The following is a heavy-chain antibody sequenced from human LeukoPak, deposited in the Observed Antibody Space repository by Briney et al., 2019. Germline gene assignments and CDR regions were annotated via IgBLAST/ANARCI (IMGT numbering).Heavy chain of an antibody. CDR2: IYYTGST. CDR3: ARNYCTSTSCYVD. Sequence: SETLSLTCSVSGGSISSLYWSWIRQPPGKGLEWIGYIYYTGSTNYNPSLKSRVTMFVDMSKNQFSLRLSSVTAADTAVYYCARNYCTSTSCYVDWGQGTLVTVSS. D-gene: IGHD2-2*01. CDR1: GGSISSLY. J-gene: IGHJ4*02. V-gene: IGHV4-59*08.